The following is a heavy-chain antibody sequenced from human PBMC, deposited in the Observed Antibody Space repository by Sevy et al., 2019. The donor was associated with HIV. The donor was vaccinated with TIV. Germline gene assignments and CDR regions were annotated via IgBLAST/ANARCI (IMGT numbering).Heavy chain of an antibody. V-gene: IGHV1-46*01. CDR1: GYTFTSYY. CDR3: ARDINYYDSSGYYFDY. J-gene: IGHJ4*02. Sequence: ASVKVSCKASGYTFTSYYMHWVRQAPGQGLEWMGIINPSGGSTSYAQMFQGRVTMTRDTSTSTVYMELSSLRSEDTAVYYCARDINYYDSSGYYFDYWGQGTLVTVSS. D-gene: IGHD3-22*01. CDR2: INPSGGST.